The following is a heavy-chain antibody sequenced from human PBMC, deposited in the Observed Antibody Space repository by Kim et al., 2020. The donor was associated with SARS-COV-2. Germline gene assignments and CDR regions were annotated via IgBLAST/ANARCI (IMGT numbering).Heavy chain of an antibody. V-gene: IGHV3-49*04. CDR2: IRSKAYGGTT. CDR3: TRDLVYFDY. Sequence: GGSLRLSCTASGFTFGDYAMSWVRQAPGKGLEWVGFIRSKAYGGTTEYAASVKGRFTISRDDSKSIAYLQMNSLKTEDTAVYYCTRDLVYFDYWGQGTLV. CDR1: GFTFGDYA. J-gene: IGHJ4*02.